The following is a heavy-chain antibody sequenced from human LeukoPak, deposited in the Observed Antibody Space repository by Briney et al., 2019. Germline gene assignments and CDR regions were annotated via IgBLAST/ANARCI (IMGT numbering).Heavy chain of an antibody. J-gene: IGHJ6*03. CDR1: GFTVSSNS. CDR3: ARSGEWELRSYYYYYMDV. Sequence: GGSLRLSCTVSGFTVSSNSMSWVRQAPGKGLEWVSFIYSGGNTHYSDSVKGRFTISRDNSKNTLYLQMNSLRAEDTAVYYCARSGEWELRSYYYYYMDVWGKGTTVTVSS. CDR2: IYSGGNT. D-gene: IGHD1-26*01. V-gene: IGHV3-53*01.